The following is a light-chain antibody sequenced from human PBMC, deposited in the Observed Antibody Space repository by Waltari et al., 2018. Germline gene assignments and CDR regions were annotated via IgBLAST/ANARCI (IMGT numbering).Light chain of an antibody. CDR3: SSYTGRGTVI. CDR1: SSDICSHRY. Sequence: QSVLTQPASVSGSPGQPIPISCTGTSSDICSHRYVSWYQQYPRTAPKLIIYDLTRRPSGVSTRFSGSKSGNTASLTISGLQADDEADYFCSSYTGRGTVIFGRGTMLTVL. J-gene: IGLJ2*01. CDR2: DLT. V-gene: IGLV2-14*01.